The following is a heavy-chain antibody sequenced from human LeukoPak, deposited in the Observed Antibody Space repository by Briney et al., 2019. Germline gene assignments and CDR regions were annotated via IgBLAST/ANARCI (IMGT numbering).Heavy chain of an antibody. V-gene: IGHV4-30-4*01. CDR2: IYYSGST. D-gene: IGHD3-22*01. J-gene: IGHJ1*01. CDR1: GGSISSGDYY. Sequence: SETLSLTCTVSGGSISSGDYYWSWIRQPPGKGLEWIGYIYYSGSTYYNPSLKSRVTISVDTSKNHFSLKLSSVTAADTAVYYCARYYYDSSGYYAEYFRYWGQGTLVTVSS. CDR3: ARYYYDSSGYYAEYFRY.